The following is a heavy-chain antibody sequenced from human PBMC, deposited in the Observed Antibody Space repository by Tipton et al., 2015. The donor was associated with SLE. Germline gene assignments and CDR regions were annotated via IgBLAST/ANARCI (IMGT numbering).Heavy chain of an antibody. J-gene: IGHJ1*01. D-gene: IGHD6-6*01. V-gene: IGHV4-34*01. Sequence: TLSLTCAVYGGSFSGYYWSWIRQPPGKGLEWIGEINHSGSTNYNPSLKSRVTISVDTSKNQFSLKLSSVTAADTAVYYCARAYSSLGSEYFQHWGQGTLGTVSS. CDR2: INHSGST. CDR3: ARAYSSLGSEYFQH. CDR1: GGSFSGYY.